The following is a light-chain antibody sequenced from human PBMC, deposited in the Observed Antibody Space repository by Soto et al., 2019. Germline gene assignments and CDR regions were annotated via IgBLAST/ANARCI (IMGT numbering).Light chain of an antibody. Sequence: SVLTQPASVSGSPGQSITISCTGTSSGVGGYNYVSWYQHHPGKAPKLMIYDVSNRPSGVSNRFSGSKSGNTASLTISGLQPEDEADYYCSSYTTSNTRQIVLGTGTKVTVL. CDR2: DVS. J-gene: IGLJ1*01. CDR1: SSGVGGYNY. CDR3: SSYTTSNTRQIV. V-gene: IGLV2-14*03.